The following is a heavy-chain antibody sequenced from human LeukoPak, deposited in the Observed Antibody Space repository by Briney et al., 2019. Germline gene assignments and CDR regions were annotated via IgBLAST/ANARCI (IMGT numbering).Heavy chain of an antibody. V-gene: IGHV3-30-3*01. Sequence: GRSLRLSCAASGFTFSSYAMHWVRQAPGKGLEWVAVISYDGSNKYYADSVKGRFTISRDNSKNTLYLQMNSLRAEDTAVYYCARDPTRGYSYGYEDYWGQGTLVTVSS. J-gene: IGHJ4*02. CDR1: GFTFSSYA. CDR2: ISYDGSNK. CDR3: ARDPTRGYSYGYEDY. D-gene: IGHD5-18*01.